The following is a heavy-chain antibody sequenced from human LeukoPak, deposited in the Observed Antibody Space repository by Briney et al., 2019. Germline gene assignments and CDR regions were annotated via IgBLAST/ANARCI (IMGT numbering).Heavy chain of an antibody. CDR2: ISGSGGST. V-gene: IGHV3-23*01. CDR3: AITLREYSSGWYGGFDY. J-gene: IGHJ4*02. CDR1: GFTFSSYA. Sequence: PGGSLRLSCAASGFTFSSYAMSWVRQAPGKGLEWVSAISGSGGSTYYADSVKGRFTISRDNSKNTLYLQMTSLRAEDTAVYYCAITLREYSSGWYGGFDYWGQGTLVTVSS. D-gene: IGHD6-19*01.